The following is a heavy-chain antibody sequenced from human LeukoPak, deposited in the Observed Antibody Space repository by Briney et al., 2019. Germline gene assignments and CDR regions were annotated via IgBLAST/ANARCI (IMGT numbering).Heavy chain of an antibody. J-gene: IGHJ6*02. CDR2: IYSDGST. CDR3: ARDREVRGVIPYGMDV. V-gene: IGHV3-66*01. D-gene: IGHD3-10*01. Sequence: GGSLRLSCASSGFTFSVYGMNWVRQAPGKGLEWVSIIYSDGSTYYADSVKGRFTISRDNSKNTLYLQMNSLRAVDTAVYYCARDREVRGVIPYGMDVWGQGTTVTVSS. CDR1: GFTFSVYG.